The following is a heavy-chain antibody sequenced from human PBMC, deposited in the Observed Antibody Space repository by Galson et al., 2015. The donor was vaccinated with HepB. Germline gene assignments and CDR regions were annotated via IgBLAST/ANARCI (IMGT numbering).Heavy chain of an antibody. J-gene: IGHJ4*02. D-gene: IGHD5/OR15-5a*01. CDR2: MYFGGTI. V-gene: IGHV4-39*01. Sequence: ETLSLTCTISSDSLSSGDYYWGWIRQPPGKGLEWIGSMYFGGTIYYNPSLKSRVTIFRDTSKNQFSLRLTSVTAADTAVYFCARRSLSTVTYFDYWGQGTLVTVSS. CDR1: SDSLSSGDYY. CDR3: ARRSLSTVTYFDY.